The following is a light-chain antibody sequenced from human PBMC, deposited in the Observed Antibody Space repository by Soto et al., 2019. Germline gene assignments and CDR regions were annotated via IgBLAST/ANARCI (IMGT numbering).Light chain of an antibody. CDR3: QHYNSYSRT. J-gene: IGKJ1*01. CDR2: DVS. Sequence: DILVTHSPFFLSPSLRDRVTITCRASQGIGTYLAWYQHKAGKAPELLIYDVSNLQSGVPSRFSGSGSGTEFTLTICNLQPDDFATYYCQHYNSYSRTFGQGTKVDIK. V-gene: IGKV1-9*01. CDR1: QGIGTY.